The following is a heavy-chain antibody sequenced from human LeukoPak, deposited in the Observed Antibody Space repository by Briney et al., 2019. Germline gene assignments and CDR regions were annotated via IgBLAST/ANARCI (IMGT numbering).Heavy chain of an antibody. Sequence: SETLSLTCTVSGGSISSYYWSWIRQPPGKGLEWIGYIYYSGSTYYNPSLKSRVTISVDTSKNQFSLKLSSVTAADTAVYYCARHVGATSFDYWGQGTLVTVSS. CDR1: GGSISSYY. CDR2: IYYSGST. V-gene: IGHV4-59*08. D-gene: IGHD1-26*01. CDR3: ARHVGATSFDY. J-gene: IGHJ4*02.